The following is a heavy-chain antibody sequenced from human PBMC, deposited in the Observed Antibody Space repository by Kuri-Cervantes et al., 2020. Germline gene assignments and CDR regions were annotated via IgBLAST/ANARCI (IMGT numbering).Heavy chain of an antibody. J-gene: IGHJ3*02. CDR2: IYYSGST. CDR1: GGSISSGDYY. CDR3: ASGRGGAFDI. V-gene: IGHV4-61*08. Sequence: GSLRLSCTVSGGSISSGDYYWSWIRQPPGKGLEWIGYIYYSGSTNYNPSLKSRVTISVDTSKNQFSLKLSSVTAADTAVYYCASGRGGAFDIWGQGQWSPSPQ. D-gene: IGHD1-1*01.